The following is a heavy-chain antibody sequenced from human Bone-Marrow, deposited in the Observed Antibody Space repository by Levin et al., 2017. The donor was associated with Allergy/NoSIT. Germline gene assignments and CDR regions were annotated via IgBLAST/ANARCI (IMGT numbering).Heavy chain of an antibody. CDR3: ARRGVRGATLGFDY. CDR1: GFTFNIFW. Sequence: GESLKISCAASGFTFNIFWMSWVRQAPGKGLEWVANIKQDGSEKYYVDSVKGRFTISRDNAKNSVYLQMTSLKAEDTALYYSARRGVRGATLGFDYWGQGTPVTVSS. D-gene: IGHD3-10*01. V-gene: IGHV3-7*01. J-gene: IGHJ4*02. CDR2: IKQDGSEK.